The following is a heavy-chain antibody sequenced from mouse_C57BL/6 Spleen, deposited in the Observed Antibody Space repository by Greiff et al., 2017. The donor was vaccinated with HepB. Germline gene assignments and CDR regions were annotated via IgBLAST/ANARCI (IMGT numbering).Heavy chain of an antibody. CDR3: ARLGNSYLGY. CDR1: GFTFSDYG. D-gene: IGHD3-3*01. V-gene: IGHV5-17*01. CDR2: ISSGSSTI. Sequence: EVLLVESGGGLVKPGASLKLSCAASGFTFSDYGMHWVSQAPEQGLEWVAYISSGSSTIYYADTVKGRFTISRDNAKNTLFLQMHSLRSEDTAMYYCARLGNSYLGYWGQGTTLTISS. J-gene: IGHJ2*01.